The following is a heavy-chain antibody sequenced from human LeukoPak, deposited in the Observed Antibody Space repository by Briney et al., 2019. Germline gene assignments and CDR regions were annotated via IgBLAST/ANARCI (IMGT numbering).Heavy chain of an antibody. D-gene: IGHD1-26*01. CDR3: ARGPTRSEDFDY. J-gene: IGHJ4*02. CDR2: INPNSGGT. CDR1: GYTFTSYA. V-gene: IGHV1-2*02. Sequence: GASVKVSCEASGYTFTSYAMHWVRQAPGQRLEWMGWINPNSGGTNYAQKFQGRVTMTRDTSISTAYMELSRLRSDDTAVYYCARGPTRSEDFDYWGQGTLVTVSS.